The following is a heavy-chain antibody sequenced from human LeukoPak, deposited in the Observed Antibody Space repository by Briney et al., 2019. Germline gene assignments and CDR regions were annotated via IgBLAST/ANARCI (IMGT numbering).Heavy chain of an antibody. Sequence: GGSLRLSCAASGFTFSSYWMHWVRQAPGKGLVCVSRIKSDGSITNYADSVKGRFTISRDNAKNTLYLQMTSLRAEDTAVYYCARAYSGSFFDYWGQGNLVTVSS. V-gene: IGHV3-74*01. D-gene: IGHD1-26*01. CDR2: IKSDGSIT. CDR1: GFTFSSYW. J-gene: IGHJ4*02. CDR3: ARAYSGSFFDY.